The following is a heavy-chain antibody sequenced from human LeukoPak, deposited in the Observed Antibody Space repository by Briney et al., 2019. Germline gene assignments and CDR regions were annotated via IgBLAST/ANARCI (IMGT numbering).Heavy chain of an antibody. V-gene: IGHV3-23*01. CDR1: GFTFSSYG. Sequence: GGSLRLSCAASGFTFSSYGMSWVRQAPGKGLEWVSAISGSGGSTYYADSVKGRFTISRDNSKNTLYLQMNSLRAEDTAVYYCAKDKTYYYDSSGYDAFDIWGQGTMVTVSS. D-gene: IGHD3-22*01. CDR2: ISGSGGST. J-gene: IGHJ3*02. CDR3: AKDKTYYYDSSGYDAFDI.